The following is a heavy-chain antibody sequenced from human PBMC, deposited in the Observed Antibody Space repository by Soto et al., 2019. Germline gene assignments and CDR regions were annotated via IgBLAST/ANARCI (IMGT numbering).Heavy chain of an antibody. CDR3: ARGRYGDY. J-gene: IGHJ4*02. D-gene: IGHD1-1*01. V-gene: IGHV1-18*01. Sequence: QVHLVQSGAEVKKPGASVKVSCQGSGYAFTTYGITWVRQAPGQGLEWMGWISAHNGNTNYAQKLQGRVTVTRDTSTSTAYMELRRLRYADTAVSYCARGRYGDYSGQGALVTVSS. CDR2: ISAHNGNT. CDR1: GYAFTTYG.